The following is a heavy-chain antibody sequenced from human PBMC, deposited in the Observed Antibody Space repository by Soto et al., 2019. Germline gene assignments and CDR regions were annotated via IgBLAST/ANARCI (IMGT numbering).Heavy chain of an antibody. J-gene: IGHJ6*02. Sequence: GGSLRLSCAASGFTFSGSAMHWVRQASGKGLEWVGRIRSKANSYATAYTASVKGRFTISRDDSKSTAYLQMNSLKTEDTAVYYCTRRGPNSSGLGMDVWGQGTTVTVSS. CDR3: TRRGPNSSGLGMDV. CDR1: GFTFSGSA. CDR2: IRSKANSYAT. V-gene: IGHV3-73*01. D-gene: IGHD6-19*01.